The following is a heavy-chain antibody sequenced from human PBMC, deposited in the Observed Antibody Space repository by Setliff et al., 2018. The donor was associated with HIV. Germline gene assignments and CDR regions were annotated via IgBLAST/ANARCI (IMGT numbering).Heavy chain of an antibody. Sequence: SCVASAFTVSGKWMGWVRQAPGKGLEWVSVINIDDTTYYGDSVKGRFSISRDNSKNTLNLQMNSLSAEDTALYYCSTSSRGWGPDGFDIWGQGAMVTVSS. CDR3: STSSRGWGPDGFDI. V-gene: IGHV3-53*05. CDR2: INIDDTT. D-gene: IGHD2-2*01. J-gene: IGHJ3*02. CDR1: AFTVSGKW.